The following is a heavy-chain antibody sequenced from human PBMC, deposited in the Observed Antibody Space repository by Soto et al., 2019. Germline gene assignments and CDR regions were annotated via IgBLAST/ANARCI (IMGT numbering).Heavy chain of an antibody. CDR2: INVDDSA. Sequence: EVQLLESGGDLVQPGGSLRLSCAASGFTFSAYAMSWVRQAPGKGLEWVSSINVDDSAYYADSVKGRFTISRDNSKSTVFLELSSLRVEDTATFYCAKNYYFDHWGQGTQVTVSS. J-gene: IGHJ4*02. V-gene: IGHV3-23*01. CDR1: GFTFSAYA. CDR3: AKNYYFDH.